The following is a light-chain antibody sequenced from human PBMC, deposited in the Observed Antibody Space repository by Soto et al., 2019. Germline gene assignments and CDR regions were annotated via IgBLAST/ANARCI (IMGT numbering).Light chain of an antibody. J-gene: IGKJ5*01. CDR2: DAS. CDR1: QDINNY. CDR3: QQSNDLVS. V-gene: IGKV1-33*01. Sequence: DIQMTQSPSSLSASVGDRVTITCQASQDINNYVNWDEQKPGTAPKLLIFDASTLKTGVPSRFSGSGSGTDLSFNISSLQPEDIATYYCQQSNDLVSFGQGTRLEIK.